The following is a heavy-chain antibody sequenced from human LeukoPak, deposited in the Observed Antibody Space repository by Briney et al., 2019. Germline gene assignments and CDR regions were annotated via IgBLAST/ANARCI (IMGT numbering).Heavy chain of an antibody. Sequence: GGSLRLSCAASGFTFSDHYMDWVRQPPGKGLEWVGRTRNRANSYTAEYAASVKGRFTISRDDSKNSLYLQMNSLKTEDTAVYYCARVKVEWELPQIAFDSWGQGTMVTVSS. CDR1: GFTFSDHY. D-gene: IGHD1-26*01. CDR2: TRNRANSYTA. CDR3: ARVKVEWELPQIAFDS. V-gene: IGHV3-72*01. J-gene: IGHJ3*02.